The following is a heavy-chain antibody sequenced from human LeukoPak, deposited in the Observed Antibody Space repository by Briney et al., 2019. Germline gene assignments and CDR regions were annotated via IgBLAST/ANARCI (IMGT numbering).Heavy chain of an antibody. CDR1: GYTFTGYY. Sequence: ASVKVSCKASGYTFTGYYMHWVRQAPGQGLEWMGGIIPIFGTANYAQKFQGRVTITTDESTSTAYMELSSLRSEDTAVYYCARGSGRNYYYYYMDVWGKGTTVTVSS. CDR2: IIPIFGTA. V-gene: IGHV1-69*05. J-gene: IGHJ6*03. D-gene: IGHD3-10*01. CDR3: ARGSGRNYYYYYMDV.